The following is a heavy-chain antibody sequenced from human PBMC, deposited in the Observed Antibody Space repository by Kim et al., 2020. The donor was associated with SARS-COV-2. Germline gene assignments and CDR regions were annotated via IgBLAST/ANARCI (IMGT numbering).Heavy chain of an antibody. CDR1: GFTFRSAW. J-gene: IGHJ3*02. D-gene: IGHD3-16*01. Sequence: GGSLRLSCAASGFTFRSAWMHWVRQAPGKGLEWVARFKSKAAGGTIDYAAPGKGRFTIASDDSKNALFLQMNSLKTEDTAVYYCATDRPFYPFYHAFDNWGQGTLVTVSS. CDR2: FKSKAAGGTI. V-gene: IGHV3-15*01. CDR3: ATDRPFYPFYHAFDN.